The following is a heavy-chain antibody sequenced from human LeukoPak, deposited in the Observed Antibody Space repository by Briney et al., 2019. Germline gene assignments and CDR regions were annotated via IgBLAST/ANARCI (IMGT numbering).Heavy chain of an antibody. CDR1: GFTFSSYA. J-gene: IGHJ6*02. V-gene: IGHV3-23*01. D-gene: IGHD3-9*01. Sequence: GGSLRLSCAASGFTFSSYAMSWVRQAPGKGLEWVSAISGSGGSTYYADSVKGRFTISRDNSKNTLYLQMNSLRAVDTAVYYCAKDVPSISYDILTGYWYGMDVWGQGTTVTVSS. CDR2: ISGSGGST. CDR3: AKDVPSISYDILTGYWYGMDV.